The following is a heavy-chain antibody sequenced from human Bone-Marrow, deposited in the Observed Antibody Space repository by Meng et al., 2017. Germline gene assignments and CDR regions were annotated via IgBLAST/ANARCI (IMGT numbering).Heavy chain of an antibody. CDR2: INPKSGDT. V-gene: IGHV1-2*06. CDR3: ARDEDISAAGKLFGDY. Sequence: QVQLVQAGAWVKKPGASVKVSCKASGYTFPDYWLHWVRRAPGQGLEWMGRINPKSGDTHYAQRFQGRVTMTGDTSISTAYMELSGLRSDDTAMYYCARDEDISAAGKLFGDYWGQGTLVTVS. CDR1: GYTFPDYW. J-gene: IGHJ4*02. D-gene: IGHD6-13*01.